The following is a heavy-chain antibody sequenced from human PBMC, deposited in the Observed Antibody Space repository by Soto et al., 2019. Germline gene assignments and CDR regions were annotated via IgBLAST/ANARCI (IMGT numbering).Heavy chain of an antibody. D-gene: IGHD1-1*01. J-gene: IGHJ3*02. CDR2: IGGTGGSP. V-gene: IGHV3-23*01. Sequence: PGQALRVCCGASAGTLSACSMYVGRQAPGKGLEWASHIGGTGGSPQYTDSVKGRFTISRDNSKNTLYLQMNSLRVEDRAVYYGAKDAISYNDRHDRFDICGRGTVVTGS. CDR1: AGTLSACS. CDR3: AKDAISYNDRHDRFDI.